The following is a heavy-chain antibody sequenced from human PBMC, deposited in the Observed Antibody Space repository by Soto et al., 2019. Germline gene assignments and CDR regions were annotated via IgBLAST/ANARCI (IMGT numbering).Heavy chain of an antibody. J-gene: IGHJ4*02. V-gene: IGHV3-7*03. Sequence: SPPPPDXAFTDIRSFIGRLRHTPRKGLEWVANINKDGSGTYYVDXXKGRFTIYRDNPKNPMYLQMNRLRAEDTAVQYGARYFSGSGRHCCAQWGQGTRVPV. CDR2: INKDGSGT. CDR3: ARYFSGSGRHCCAQ. D-gene: IGHD6-19*01. CDR1: AFTDIRSF.